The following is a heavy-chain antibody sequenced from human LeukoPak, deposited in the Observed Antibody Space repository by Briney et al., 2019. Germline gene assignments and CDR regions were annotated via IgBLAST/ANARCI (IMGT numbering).Heavy chain of an antibody. CDR1: GFSVSNNH. D-gene: IGHD5-12*01. CDR3: ARGYSGYAPFDY. CDR2: IHTDRTT. Sequence: PGGSLRLSCAVSGFSVSNNHMSWVRQAPGKGPEWVSVIHTDRTTYYADSVQGRFTVSRHNSRNTLYLQMDSLRADDTAVYYCARGYSGYAPFDYWGQGPLVTVPS. V-gene: IGHV3-53*01. J-gene: IGHJ4*02.